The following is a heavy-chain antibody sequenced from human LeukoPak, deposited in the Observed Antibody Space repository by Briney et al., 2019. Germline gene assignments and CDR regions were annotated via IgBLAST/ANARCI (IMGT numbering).Heavy chain of an antibody. D-gene: IGHD1-14*01. Sequence: GESLKISRKGSGYSFTNYWIGWVRQMPGKGLEWMGIIYPGDSDTRYSPSFQGQVTISADRSSSTAYLQWSSLEASDTAMYYCARPGTARGFDYWGQGTLVTVSS. J-gene: IGHJ4*02. CDR3: ARPGTARGFDY. CDR2: IYPGDSDT. V-gene: IGHV5-51*01. CDR1: GYSFTNYW.